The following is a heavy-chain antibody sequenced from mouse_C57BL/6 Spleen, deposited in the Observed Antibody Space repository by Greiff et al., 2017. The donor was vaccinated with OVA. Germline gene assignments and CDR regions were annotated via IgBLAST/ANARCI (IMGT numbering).Heavy chain of an antibody. CDR1: GYTFTSYW. CDR2: IHPNSGST. Sequence: VQLQQPGAELVKPGASVKLSCKASGYTFTSYWMHWVKQRPGQGLEWIEMIHPNSGSTNYNEKFKSKATLTVDKSSSTAYMQLSSLTSEDSAVYYCARRGDYDGSDYWGQGTTLTVSS. J-gene: IGHJ2*01. CDR3: ARRGDYDGSDY. V-gene: IGHV1-64*01. D-gene: IGHD2-4*01.